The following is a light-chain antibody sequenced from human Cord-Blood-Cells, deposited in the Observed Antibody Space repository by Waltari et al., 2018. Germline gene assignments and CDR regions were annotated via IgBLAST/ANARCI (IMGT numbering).Light chain of an antibody. V-gene: IGLV2-14*01. CDR3: SSYTSSSTWV. J-gene: IGLJ3*02. CDR2: DVS. Sequence: QSALTQPASVSGSPGQSITISCTGTSSDVGGYNYVSWYQQHPGKAPKLMIYDVSKRPPGGSTRCSGSTSGNTASLTISGLQAEDEADYYCSSYTSSSTWVFGGGTKLTVL. CDR1: SSDVGGYNY.